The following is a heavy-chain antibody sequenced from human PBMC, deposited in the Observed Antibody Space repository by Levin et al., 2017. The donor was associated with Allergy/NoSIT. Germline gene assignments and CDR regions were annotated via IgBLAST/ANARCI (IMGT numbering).Heavy chain of an antibody. CDR3: ARVAGYSYGYYFDY. Sequence: PSQTLSLTCAVSRGSISRGGYSWSWIRQPPGNGLEWIGNIYLSGSTYYNPSLKSRVTISVDRSTNQFSLNLSSVTAADTAVYYCARVAGYSYGYYFDYWGQGTLVTVSS. CDR1: RGSISRGGYS. D-gene: IGHD5-18*01. CDR2: IYLSGST. J-gene: IGHJ4*02. V-gene: IGHV4-30-2*01.